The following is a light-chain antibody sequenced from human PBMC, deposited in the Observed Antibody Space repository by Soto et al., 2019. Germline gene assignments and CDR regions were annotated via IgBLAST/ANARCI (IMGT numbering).Light chain of an antibody. J-gene: IGKJ3*01. CDR2: GAS. CDR3: QQYNTWPT. Sequence: EIVMTQSPATLSVSPGERATLSCRASQSVSSNLAWFQQKPGQDPRLLIYGASTRATITPTSFSGSGSGKEFTLTSSSLQSEDSADYYCQQYNTWPTFGPGTKVDIK. CDR1: QSVSSN. V-gene: IGKV3-15*01.